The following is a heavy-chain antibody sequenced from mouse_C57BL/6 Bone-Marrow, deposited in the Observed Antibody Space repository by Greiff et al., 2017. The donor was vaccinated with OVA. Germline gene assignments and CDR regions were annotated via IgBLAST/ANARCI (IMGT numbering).Heavy chain of an antibody. CDR3: ASRLDYYAMDY. Sequence: VQLVESGAELARPGASVKLSCKASGYTFTSYGISWVKQRTGQGLEWIGEIYPRSGNTYYNEKFKGKATLTADKSSSTAYMELRSLTSDDSAVYFCASRLDYYAMDYWGQGTSVTVSS. V-gene: IGHV1-81*01. D-gene: IGHD4-1*01. J-gene: IGHJ4*01. CDR2: IYPRSGNT. CDR1: GYTFTSYG.